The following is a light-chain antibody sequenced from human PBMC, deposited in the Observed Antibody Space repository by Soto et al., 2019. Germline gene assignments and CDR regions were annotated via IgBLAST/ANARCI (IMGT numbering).Light chain of an antibody. V-gene: IGLV2-14*01. Sequence: QSALTQPASVSGSPGQSITISCTGTSSDVGGYNYVSWYQQHPGKAPKLMIYDVSNRPSGVSNRFSGSKSGNTASLTISGLQAEDEADYYCSSYTSSSPSRVVFGGGTKLTVL. CDR1: SSDVGGYNY. CDR3: SSYTSSSPSRVV. CDR2: DVS. J-gene: IGLJ2*01.